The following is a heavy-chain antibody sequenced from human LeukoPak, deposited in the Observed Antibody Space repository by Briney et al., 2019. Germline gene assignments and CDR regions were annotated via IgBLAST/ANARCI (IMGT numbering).Heavy chain of an antibody. CDR3: ARDYYDSSGYYPIDY. CDR2: ISAYNGNT. Sequence: ASVKVSCKASGYTFTSYGISWVRQAPGQGLEWMGWISAYNGNTNYAQKLQGRVTTTTDTSTSTAYMELRSLRSDDTAAYYCARDYYDSSGYYPIDYWGQGTLVTVSS. D-gene: IGHD3-22*01. CDR1: GYTFTSYG. V-gene: IGHV1-18*01. J-gene: IGHJ4*02.